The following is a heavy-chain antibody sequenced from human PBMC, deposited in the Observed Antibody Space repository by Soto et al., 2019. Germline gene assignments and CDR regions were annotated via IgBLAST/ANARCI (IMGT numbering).Heavy chain of an antibody. CDR3: ARDRIVVVPAAMLDAFDI. J-gene: IGHJ3*02. CDR1: GYTFTSYY. V-gene: IGHV1-46*03. D-gene: IGHD2-2*01. CDR2: INPSGGST. Sequence: GASVKVSCKASGYTFTSYYMHWARQAPGQGLEWMGIINPSGGSTSYAQKFQGRVTMTRDTSTSTVYMELSSLRSEDTAVYYCARDRIVVVPAAMLDAFDIWGQGTMVTVSS.